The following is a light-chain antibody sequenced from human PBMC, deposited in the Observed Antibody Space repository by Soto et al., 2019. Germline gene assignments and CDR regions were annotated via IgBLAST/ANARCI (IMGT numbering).Light chain of an antibody. Sequence: DIQLTQSPSFLSASVGDRVNITCRASQGIRSFLAWYQQKVGQAPKLLIYAASTLESGVSLRFSGSGSGTEFTLTISSLQPEDFAVYYCQQYNNWPYTFGQGTKVDIK. J-gene: IGKJ2*01. CDR2: AAS. CDR3: QQYNNWPYT. CDR1: QGIRSF. V-gene: IGKV1-9*01.